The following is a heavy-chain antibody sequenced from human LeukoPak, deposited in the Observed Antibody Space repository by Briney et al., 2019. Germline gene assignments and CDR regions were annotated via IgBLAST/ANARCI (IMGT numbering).Heavy chain of an antibody. CDR1: GGSIRSSYYY. D-gene: IGHD2-21*02. V-gene: IGHV4-39*01. CDR2: IYDSGST. Sequence: SEALSLTCTVSGGSIRSSYYYWGWIRQPPGKGLEWIGSIYDSGSTYYNPSLKSRVTISVDTSKNQFSLKLNSVTAADTAVYYCATSAHIEVGTAPPPDYWGQGTLVTVTS. J-gene: IGHJ4*02. CDR3: ATSAHIEVGTAPPPDY.